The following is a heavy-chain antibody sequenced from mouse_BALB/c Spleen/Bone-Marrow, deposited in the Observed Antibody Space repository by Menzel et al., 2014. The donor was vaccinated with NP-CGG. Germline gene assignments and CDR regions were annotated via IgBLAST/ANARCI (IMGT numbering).Heavy chain of an antibody. D-gene: IGHD2-14*01. V-gene: IGHV14-1*02. Sequence: LVESGAELVRPGALVKLSCKASGFNIKDYYMHWVKRRPEQGLEWIGWIDPENGNTIYDPKFQGKASITADTSSNTAYLQLSSLTSEDTAVYYCVAYYRYEYYFDYWGQGTTLTVSS. CDR1: GFNIKDYY. CDR3: VAYYRYEYYFDY. CDR2: IDPENGNT. J-gene: IGHJ2*01.